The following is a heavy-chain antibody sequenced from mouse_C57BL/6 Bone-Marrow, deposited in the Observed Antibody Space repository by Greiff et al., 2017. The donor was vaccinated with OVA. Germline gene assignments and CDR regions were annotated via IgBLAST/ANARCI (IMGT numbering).Heavy chain of an antibody. J-gene: IGHJ4*01. Sequence: EVQLVVSGGGLVKPGGSLKLSCAASGFTFSDYGMHWVRQAPEKGLEWVAYISSGSSTIYYADTVKGRFTISRDNAKNTLFLQMTSLRSEDTAMYYCARPPYYGSSYLGAMDYWGQGTSVTVSS. CDR3: ARPPYYGSSYLGAMDY. CDR2: ISSGSSTI. D-gene: IGHD1-1*01. V-gene: IGHV5-17*01. CDR1: GFTFSDYG.